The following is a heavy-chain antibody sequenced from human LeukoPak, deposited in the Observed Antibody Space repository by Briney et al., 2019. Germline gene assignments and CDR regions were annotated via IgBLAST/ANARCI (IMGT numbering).Heavy chain of an antibody. CDR1: GGSFSGYY. CDR3: AKQRRDGYNYFDY. J-gene: IGHJ4*02. CDR2: INHSGRT. D-gene: IGHD5-24*01. Sequence: SETLSLTCDVYGGSFSGYYWSWIRQPAGKGLEWIGDINHSGRTNYNPSLKSRVTISVDTSKNQFSLRLSSVTVADTAVYYCAKQRRDGYNYFDYWGQGTLVTVSS. V-gene: IGHV4-34*01.